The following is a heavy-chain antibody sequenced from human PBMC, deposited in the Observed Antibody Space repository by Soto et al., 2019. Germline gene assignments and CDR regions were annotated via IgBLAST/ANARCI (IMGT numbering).Heavy chain of an antibody. V-gene: IGHV4-31*03. CDR1: GGSISSGGYY. D-gene: IGHD6-13*01. CDR2: IYYSGST. Sequence: SETLSLTCTVSGGSISSGGYYWSWIRQHPGKGLEWIGYIYYSGSTYYNPSLKSRVTISVDTSKNQFSLKLSSVTAADTAVYYCARVSSKERKLHDYWGQGTLVTAPQ. CDR3: ARVSSKERKLHDY. J-gene: IGHJ4*02.